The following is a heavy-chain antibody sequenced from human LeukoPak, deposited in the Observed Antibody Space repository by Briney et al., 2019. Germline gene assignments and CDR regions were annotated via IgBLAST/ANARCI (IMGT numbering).Heavy chain of an antibody. CDR1: GGSISSYY. D-gene: IGHD1-7*01. J-gene: IGHJ4*02. CDR2: IYTSGST. Sequence: SETLSLTCTVSGGSISSYYWSWIRQPPGKGLERIGYIYTSGSTNYNPSLKSRVTISVDTSKNQFFLKLSSVTAADTAVYYCARHSVGGTTAAYYFDYWGQGTLVTVSS. CDR3: ARHSVGGTTAAYYFDY. V-gene: IGHV4-4*09.